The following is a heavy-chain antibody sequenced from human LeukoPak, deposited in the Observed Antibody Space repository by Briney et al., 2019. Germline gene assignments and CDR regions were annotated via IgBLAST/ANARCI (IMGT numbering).Heavy chain of an antibody. CDR3: ARHQYYDFWSGYQYYFDY. D-gene: IGHD3-3*01. CDR1: GGSISSSSYY. V-gene: IGHV4-39*01. Sequence: SETLSLTCTVSGGSISSSSYYWGWIRQPPGKGLEWIGSIYYSGSTYYNPSLKSRVTISVDTSKNQFSLKLSSVTAADTAVYYCARHQYYDFWSGYQYYFDYWGQGTLVTVSS. J-gene: IGHJ4*02. CDR2: IYYSGST.